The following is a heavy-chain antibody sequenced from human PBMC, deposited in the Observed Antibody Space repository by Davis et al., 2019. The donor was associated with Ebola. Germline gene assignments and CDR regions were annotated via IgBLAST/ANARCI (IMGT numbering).Heavy chain of an antibody. CDR2: INPNSGGT. Sequence: ASVKVSCKASGYTFTGYYMHWVRQAPGQGLEWMGWINPNSGGTNYAQKFQGRVTMTRDTSISTAYMELSRLRSDDTAVYYCARDKGGGNWNLDDYWGQGTLVTVSS. J-gene: IGHJ4*02. V-gene: IGHV1-2*02. CDR3: ARDKGGGNWNLDDY. CDR1: GYTFTGYY. D-gene: IGHD4-23*01.